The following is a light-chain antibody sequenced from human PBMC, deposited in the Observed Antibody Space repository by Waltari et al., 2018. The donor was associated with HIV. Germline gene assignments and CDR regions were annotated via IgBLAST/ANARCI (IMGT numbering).Light chain of an antibody. CDR2: WAS. CDR1: QSVLYSSNNTNY. J-gene: IGKJ3*01. CDR3: QQYYSTPFT. V-gene: IGKV4-1*01. Sequence: DIVMTQSPDSLAVSRGESATITCKASQSVLYSSNNTNYLAWYQQKPGQPPKLLIYWASTRESGVPDRFSGSGSGTDFTLTISSLQAEDVAVYYCQQYYSTPFTFGPGTKVDIK.